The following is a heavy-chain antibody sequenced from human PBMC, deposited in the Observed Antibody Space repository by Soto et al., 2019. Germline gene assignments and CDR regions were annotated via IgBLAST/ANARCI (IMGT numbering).Heavy chain of an antibody. V-gene: IGHV3-64D*06. CDR3: VTCLPLSGDRCSGWFDP. CDR1: GLRFRSYT. Sequence: GGSLRLACSASGLRFRSYTMHWVRQAPGKGLEYVSAIDSNAYSTFYADSVKGRFTTSRDNSKNTLYLQMSSLRPEDTAVYYCVTCLPLSGDRCSGWFDPWGQGTLVTVSS. J-gene: IGHJ5*02. CDR2: IDSNAYST. D-gene: IGHD2-15*01.